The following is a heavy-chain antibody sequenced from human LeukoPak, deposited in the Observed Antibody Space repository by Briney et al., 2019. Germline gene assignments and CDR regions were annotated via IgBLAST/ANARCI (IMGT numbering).Heavy chain of an antibody. CDR2: IYYSGCT. Sequence: PSETLSLTCTVSGGSISSGDYYWSWMRQPPGKDLAGIGNIYYSGCTYYNPSLKSRVTISVDTSENQFSLKLSSVTAADTAVYYCARGEGDSSSWFDPWGQGTLVTVSS. CDR1: GGSISSGDYY. V-gene: IGHV4-30-4*08. D-gene: IGHD6-13*01. CDR3: ARGEGDSSSWFDP. J-gene: IGHJ5*02.